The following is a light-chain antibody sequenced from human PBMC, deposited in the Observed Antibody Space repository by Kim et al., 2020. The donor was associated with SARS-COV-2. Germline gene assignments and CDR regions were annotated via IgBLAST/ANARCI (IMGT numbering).Light chain of an antibody. CDR1: QGVSSW. V-gene: IGKV1-12*01. J-gene: IGKJ5*01. Sequence: SASVGDSVTISCRASQGVSSWLAWYQQKPGKAPKLLIYAAFRLQSGVPSRFSGSGSGTDFTLTISSLQPEDFATYYCQQTNSLTTYGQGTRLEIK. CDR2: AAF. CDR3: QQTNSLTT.